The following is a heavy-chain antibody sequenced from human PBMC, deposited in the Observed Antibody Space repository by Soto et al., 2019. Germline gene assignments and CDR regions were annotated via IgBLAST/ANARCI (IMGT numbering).Heavy chain of an antibody. CDR3: AMVTPQYYYYMEV. V-gene: IGHV4-4*02. CDR1: SASISTNNW. Sequence: QVQLQESGPGLVKPSGTLSLTCAVSSASISTNNWWNWVRQSPGKGLEWIGEIYHSRRTNYSPSLQSRVIISVDKTKNPFSLKLNSVTAAVTAVYYCAMVTPQYYYYMEVLGKGTTVTVSS. D-gene: IGHD2-21*02. J-gene: IGHJ6*03. CDR2: IYHSRRT.